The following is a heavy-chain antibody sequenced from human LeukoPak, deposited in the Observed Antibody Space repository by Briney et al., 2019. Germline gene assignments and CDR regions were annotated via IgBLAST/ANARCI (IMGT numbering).Heavy chain of an antibody. CDR3: AGVGGPGYSSGWYGY. V-gene: IGHV1-2*02. CDR1: GYTFTGYY. J-gene: IGHJ4*02. Sequence: GASVKVSCKASGYTFTGYYMHWVRQAPGQGLEWMGWINPNSGGTNYAQKFQGRVTMTRDTSISTAYMELSRLRSDDTAVYYCAGVGGPGYSSGWYGYWGQGTLVTVSS. CDR2: INPNSGGT. D-gene: IGHD6-19*01.